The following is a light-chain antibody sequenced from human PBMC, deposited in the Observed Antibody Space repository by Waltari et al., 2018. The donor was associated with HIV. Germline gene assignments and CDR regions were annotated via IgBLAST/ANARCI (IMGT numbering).Light chain of an antibody. CDR1: SSDVGGYNY. CDR3: CSYAGSSTLL. V-gene: IGLV2-23*01. Sequence: QSALTQPASVSGSPGQSITISCTGTSSDVGGYNYVSWYQQHPGKAPKIVIYDVSERPSGFSNRFSGSKSGNTASLTISGLQAEDEADYNCCSYAGSSTLLFGGGTKVTVL. J-gene: IGLJ2*01. CDR2: DVS.